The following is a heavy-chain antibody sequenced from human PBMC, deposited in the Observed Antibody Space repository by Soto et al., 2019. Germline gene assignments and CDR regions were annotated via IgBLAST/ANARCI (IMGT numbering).Heavy chain of an antibody. J-gene: IGHJ4*02. CDR3: VKGVYGGF. V-gene: IGHV3-23*01. CDR1: RFTFSSYA. CDR2: ISGSGDST. D-gene: IGHD6-6*01. Sequence: EVQVLESGGGSAQPGGSLRLSCAASRFTFSSYAMSWVRQAPGKGLEWVSGISGSGDSTYYADSVKGRFTVSRDNSKNTMFLYMNSLRAEDTAVYYCVKGVYGGFWGQGTLVTVSS.